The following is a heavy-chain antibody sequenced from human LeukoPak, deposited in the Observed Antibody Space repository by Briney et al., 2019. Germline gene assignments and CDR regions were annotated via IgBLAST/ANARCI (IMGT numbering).Heavy chain of an antibody. Sequence: GRSLRLSCAASGFTFDDYAMHWVRQAPGKGLEWVSGISWNSGSIGYADSVKGRFTTSRDNAKNSLYLQMNSLRAEDTALYYCAKDGLEWELASAFDIWGQGTMVTVSS. J-gene: IGHJ3*02. CDR1: GFTFDDYA. D-gene: IGHD1-26*01. CDR2: ISWNSGSI. V-gene: IGHV3-9*01. CDR3: AKDGLEWELASAFDI.